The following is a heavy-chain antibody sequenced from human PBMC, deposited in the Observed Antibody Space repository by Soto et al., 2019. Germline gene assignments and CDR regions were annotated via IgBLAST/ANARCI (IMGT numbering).Heavy chain of an antibody. CDR3: ARRNYDTTGYYYWFDP. D-gene: IGHD3-22*01. J-gene: IGHJ5*02. Sequence: SETLSLTCAVSGGSISSSKWWSWVRQSPGKGLEWIGEIYPSGSTNYNPPLKSRVTISVDKSKNQFSLKLTSVTAADTTVYYCARRNYDTTGYYYWFDPWGQGTLVTSPQ. CDR2: IYPSGST. V-gene: IGHV4-4*02. CDR1: GGSISSSKW.